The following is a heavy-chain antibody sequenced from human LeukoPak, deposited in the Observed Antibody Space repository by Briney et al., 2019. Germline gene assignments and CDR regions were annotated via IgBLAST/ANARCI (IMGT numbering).Heavy chain of an antibody. CDR1: GFTFSSYG. D-gene: IGHD2-15*01. Sequence: GGSLRLSCAASGFTFSSYGMHWVRQAPGKGLEWVAVIWYDGSNKYYADSVKGRFTISRDNSKNTLYLQMNSLRAEDTAVYYCASRSSVAASGPGWGQGTLVTVSS. CDR2: IWYDGSNK. J-gene: IGHJ4*02. V-gene: IGHV3-33*01. CDR3: ASRSSVAASGPG.